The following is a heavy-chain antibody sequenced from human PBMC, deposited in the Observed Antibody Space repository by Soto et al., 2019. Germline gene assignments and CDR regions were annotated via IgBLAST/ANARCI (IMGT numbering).Heavy chain of an antibody. Sequence: QVQLQESGPGLVKPSETLSLTCTVSGGSVSSGSYYWSWIRQPPGKGLEWIGYIYYSGSTNYNPSLKSRVTISVDTSKNQFSLKLSSVTAADTAVYYCARASIAARLFDPWGQGTLVNVSS. V-gene: IGHV4-61*01. CDR3: ARASIAARLFDP. D-gene: IGHD6-6*01. J-gene: IGHJ5*02. CDR2: IYYSGST. CDR1: GGSVSSGSYY.